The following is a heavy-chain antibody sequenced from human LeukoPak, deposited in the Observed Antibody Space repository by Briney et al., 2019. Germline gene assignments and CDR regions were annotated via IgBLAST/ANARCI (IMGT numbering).Heavy chain of an antibody. J-gene: IGHJ2*01. CDR2: ISPNSGGT. Sequence: ASVKVSCKASGDTFTDYYMHWVRQAPGQGLEWMGWISPNSGGTKYGYKFQGRVTMTSDTSISTAYMELSRLKSDDTAVYYCAREGTGIRSFDLWGRGSLVTVSS. D-gene: IGHD1-14*01. CDR3: AREGTGIRSFDL. CDR1: GDTFTDYY. V-gene: IGHV1-2*07.